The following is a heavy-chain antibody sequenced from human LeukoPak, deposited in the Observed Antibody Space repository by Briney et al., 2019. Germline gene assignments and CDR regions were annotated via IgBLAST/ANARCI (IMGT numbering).Heavy chain of an antibody. Sequence: PSKTLSLNCTVSGGSISTYYWSWIRQSPGKGLEWIGEINHSGSTNYNPSLKSRVTISVDTSKNQFSLKLSSVTAADTAVYYCARGGSGATPHFDYWGQGTLVTVSS. V-gene: IGHV4-34*01. D-gene: IGHD1-26*01. CDR1: GGSISTYY. CDR2: INHSGST. J-gene: IGHJ4*02. CDR3: ARGGSGATPHFDY.